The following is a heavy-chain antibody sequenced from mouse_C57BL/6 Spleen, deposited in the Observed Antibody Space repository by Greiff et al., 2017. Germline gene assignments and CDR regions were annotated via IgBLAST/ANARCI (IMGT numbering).Heavy chain of an antibody. CDR2: LYPGSGST. CDR1: GYTFTEYT. Sequence: VKLQESGAELVKPGASVKLSCKASGYTFTEYTINWVKQRSGQGLEWIGWLYPGSGSTKYNEKVKDKATLTADKSSSTVEMELSRLTSEDSAVYFCAGLEEGGYFGSSSFADWGQGTLVTVSA. CDR3: AGLEEGGYFGSSSFAD. J-gene: IGHJ3*01. D-gene: IGHD1-1*01. V-gene: IGHV1-62-2*01.